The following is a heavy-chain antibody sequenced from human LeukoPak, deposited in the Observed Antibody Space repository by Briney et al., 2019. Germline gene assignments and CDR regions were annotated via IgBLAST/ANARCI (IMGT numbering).Heavy chain of an antibody. Sequence: SETLSLTCTVSGGSISSYYWSWIRQPSGKGLEWIGYIYYSGSTNYNPSLKSRVTISVDTSKNQFSLKLSSVTAADTAVYYCARGPPGYFDYWGQGTLVTVSS. D-gene: IGHD3-10*01. V-gene: IGHV4-59*01. CDR2: IYYSGST. CDR1: GGSISSYY. CDR3: ARGPPGYFDY. J-gene: IGHJ4*02.